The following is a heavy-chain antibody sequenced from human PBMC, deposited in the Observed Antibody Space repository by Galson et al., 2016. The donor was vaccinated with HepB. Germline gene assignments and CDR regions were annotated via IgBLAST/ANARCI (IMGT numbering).Heavy chain of an antibody. CDR2: INPSGGST. D-gene: IGHD3-10*01. CDR1: GYTFTSYY. CDR3: ARVGLGLLWFGDSPL. J-gene: IGHJ4*02. Sequence: SVKVSCKASGYTFTSYYMHWVRQAPGQGLEWMGIINPSGGSTSYAQKFQGRVTMTRDTSTSTVYMELSSLRSEDTAVYYCARVGLGLLWFGDSPLWGQGTLVTVSS. V-gene: IGHV1-46*01.